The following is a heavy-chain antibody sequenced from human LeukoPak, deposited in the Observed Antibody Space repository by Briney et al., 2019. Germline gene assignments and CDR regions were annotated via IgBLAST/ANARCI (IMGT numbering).Heavy chain of an antibody. D-gene: IGHD2-21*02. Sequence: GGSLRLSCAASGFTFSTYWMHWVRQAPGKGLEWVAHINPDGRDTYYVDSVKGRFTISRDNAQNSMYLQMNSLRVEDTAVYYCTSWGDTTAEYFQRWGQGTLVTVSS. V-gene: IGHV3-7*01. CDR2: INPDGRDT. CDR3: TSWGDTTAEYFQR. CDR1: GFTFSTYW. J-gene: IGHJ1*01.